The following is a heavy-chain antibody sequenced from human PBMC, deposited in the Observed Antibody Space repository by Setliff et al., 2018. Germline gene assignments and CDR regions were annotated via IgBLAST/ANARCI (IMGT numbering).Heavy chain of an antibody. CDR3: VRRRTGPGGVFDY. D-gene: IGHD3-3*01. CDR1: GDSISNTNYY. Sequence: SETLSLTCSVSGDSISNTNYYWGWIRQPPGKGLEWIGHIHSGGGTYCDPSLKSRLTISKDTSKNQFSLNLNSVTATDTAVYYCVRRRTGPGGVFDYWGQGTLVTVSS. V-gene: IGHV4-39*01. CDR2: IHSGGGT. J-gene: IGHJ4*02.